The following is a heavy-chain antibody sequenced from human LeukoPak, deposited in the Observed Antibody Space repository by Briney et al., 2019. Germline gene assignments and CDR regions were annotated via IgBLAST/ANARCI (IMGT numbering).Heavy chain of an antibody. CDR2: ILGGAGST. Sequence: GGTLRLSCAASGFSFRSDGMSWVRQAPGKGLEWVSGILGGAGSTYYADSVKGRFTISRDNSKNTLYLQMNSLRAEDTAVYYCATGPGTLYYYYMDVWGKGTTVTVSS. V-gene: IGHV3-23*01. J-gene: IGHJ6*03. CDR1: GFSFRSDG. CDR3: ATGPGTLYYYYMDV.